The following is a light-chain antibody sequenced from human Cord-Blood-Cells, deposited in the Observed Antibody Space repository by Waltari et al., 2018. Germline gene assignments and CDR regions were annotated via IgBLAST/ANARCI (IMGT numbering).Light chain of an antibody. CDR2: AAS. Sequence: DIQMTQSPSSLSASVGDRVTITCRASQSISSYLNWYQQKPGKAPKLLIYAASSLQSGVPSRFSGSGSGTDFTLTISSLQPEDVATYDCQQSYSTPFGGGTKVEIK. CDR1: QSISSY. J-gene: IGKJ4*01. CDR3: QQSYSTP. V-gene: IGKV1-39*01.